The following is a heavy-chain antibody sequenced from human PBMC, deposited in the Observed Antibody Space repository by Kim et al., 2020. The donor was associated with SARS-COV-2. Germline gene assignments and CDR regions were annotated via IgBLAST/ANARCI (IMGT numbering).Heavy chain of an antibody. CDR2: INTNTGNP. Sequence: ASVKVSCKASGYTFTSYAMNWVRQAPGQGLEWMGWINTNTGNPTYAQGFTGRFVFSLDTSVSTAYLQISSLKAEDTAVYYCARDFTVTTSPFFYGMDVWGQGTTVTVSS. J-gene: IGHJ6*02. CDR1: GYTFTSYA. CDR3: ARDFTVTTSPFFYGMDV. D-gene: IGHD4-4*01. V-gene: IGHV7-4-1*02.